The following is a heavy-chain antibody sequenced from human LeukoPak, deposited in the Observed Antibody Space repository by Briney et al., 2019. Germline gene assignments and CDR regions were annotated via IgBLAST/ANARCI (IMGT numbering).Heavy chain of an antibody. V-gene: IGHV4-34*01. CDR3: ARSGYSSSWYPGAVYFDY. J-gene: IGHJ4*02. D-gene: IGHD6-13*01. CDR1: GGSFSDYY. CDR2: INHSGIT. Sequence: SETLSLTCAVYGGSFSDYYWSWIRQPPGKGLEWIGEINHSGITNHNPSLKSRVTISVDTSKNEISLKLSSVTAADTAVYYCARSGYSSSWYPGAVYFDYWGQGTLVTVSS.